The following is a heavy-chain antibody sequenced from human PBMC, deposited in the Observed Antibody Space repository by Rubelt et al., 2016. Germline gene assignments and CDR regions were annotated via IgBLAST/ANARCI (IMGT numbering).Heavy chain of an antibody. CDR3: ARAGYCTSTSCSPPRIDF. CDR2: ISYDGSNK. J-gene: IGHJ4*02. Sequence: GKRLEWVTVISYDGSNKYYADSVKGRFTISRDNAENSLYLQMNSLRAEDTAVYYCARAGYCTSTSCSPPRIDFWGQGTLVTVSS. D-gene: IGHD2-2*01. V-gene: IGHV3-30*04.